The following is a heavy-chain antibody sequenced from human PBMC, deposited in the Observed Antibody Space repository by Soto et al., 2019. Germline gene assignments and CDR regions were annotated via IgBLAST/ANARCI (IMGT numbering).Heavy chain of an antibody. CDR1: GFTFSSYG. CDR3: NARSNDAFDI. V-gene: IGHV3-48*01. D-gene: IGHD2-2*01. CDR2: ISSSGGTL. J-gene: IGHJ3*02. Sequence: SLRLSCAASGFTFSSYGMSWVRQAPGKGLEWVSAISSSGGTLSYADSVKGRFTISRDNAKNSLYLQMNSLRAEDTAVYYCNARSNDAFDIWGQGTMVTVSS.